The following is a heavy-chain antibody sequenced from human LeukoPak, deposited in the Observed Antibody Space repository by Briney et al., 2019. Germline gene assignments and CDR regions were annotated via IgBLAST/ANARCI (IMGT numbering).Heavy chain of an antibody. J-gene: IGHJ6*03. CDR1: EFSVGSNY. V-gene: IGHV3-66*01. CDR3: AGYGGRFPYYMDV. Sequence: GGSLRLSCAASEFSVGSNYMTWVRQAPGKGLEWVSLIYSGGSTYYADSVKGRFTISRDNSKNTLYLQMNSLRAEDTAVYYCAGYGGRFPYYMDVWGKGTTVTISS. CDR2: IYSGGST. D-gene: IGHD1-26*01.